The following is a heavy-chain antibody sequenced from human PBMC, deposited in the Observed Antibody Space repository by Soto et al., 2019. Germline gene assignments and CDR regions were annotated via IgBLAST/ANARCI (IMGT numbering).Heavy chain of an antibody. CDR1: GYTFSSHS. Sequence: QVHLVQSGAEVKKPGASVKVSCKASGYTFSSHSLNWVRQAPGQGLEWMGWISADNGNTNYAPKFQGRVSMTKDTSTSTVYMELRSLTSDDTAVFYCARGHDSSGYSGALDIWGQGTMVTVSS. V-gene: IGHV1-18*04. D-gene: IGHD3-22*01. CDR3: ARGHDSSGYSGALDI. J-gene: IGHJ3*02. CDR2: ISADNGNT.